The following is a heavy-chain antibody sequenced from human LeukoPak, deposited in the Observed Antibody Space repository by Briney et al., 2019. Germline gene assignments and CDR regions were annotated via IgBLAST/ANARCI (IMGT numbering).Heavy chain of an antibody. V-gene: IGHV4-34*01. J-gene: IGHJ5*02. CDR1: GGSFSGYY. CDR3: ARGQHYYDSSGYSNWFDP. Sequence: SETLSLTCAVYGGSFSGYYWSWIRQPPGKGLEWIGEINHSGSTNYNPSLKSRVTISVDTSKNQFSLKLSSVTAADTAVYYCARGQHYYDSSGYSNWFDPWGQGTLVTVSS. CDR2: INHSGST. D-gene: IGHD3-22*01.